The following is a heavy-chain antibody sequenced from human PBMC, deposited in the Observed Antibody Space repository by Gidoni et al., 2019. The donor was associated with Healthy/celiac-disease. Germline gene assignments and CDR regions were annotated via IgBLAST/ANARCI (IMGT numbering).Heavy chain of an antibody. V-gene: IGHV3-23*01. CDR1: GFTFSSYA. J-gene: IGHJ4*02. D-gene: IGHD3-10*01. Sequence: EVQLLESGGGLVQPGGSLGLSCAASGFTFSSYAMSWVRQAPGKGLEWVSAISGSGGSTYYADSVKGRFTISRDNSKNTLYLQMNSLRAEDTAVYYCATTTGSGSYYEYYFDYWGQGTLVTVSS. CDR3: ATTTGSGSYYEYYFDY. CDR2: ISGSGGST.